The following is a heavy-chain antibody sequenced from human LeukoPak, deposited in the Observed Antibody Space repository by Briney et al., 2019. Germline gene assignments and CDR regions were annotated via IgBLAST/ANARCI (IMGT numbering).Heavy chain of an antibody. Sequence: SETLSLTCSVSGGSLSGSFWNWIRQPAGKGLEWIGRVSSTGNTVYNPSLKSRLTMSLDRSKTQFSLNLNSVTAADTAVYYCSIQKWFGEFLSDYWGQGIQVTVSS. V-gene: IGHV4-4*07. CDR1: GGSLSGSF. D-gene: IGHD3-10*01. CDR2: VSSTGNT. J-gene: IGHJ4*02. CDR3: SIQKWFGEFLSDY.